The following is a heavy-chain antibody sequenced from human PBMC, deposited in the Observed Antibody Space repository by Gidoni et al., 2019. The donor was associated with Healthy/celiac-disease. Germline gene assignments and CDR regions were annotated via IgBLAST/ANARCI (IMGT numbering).Heavy chain of an antibody. CDR2: IKQDGSEK. CDR3: ARDYPTYYYDSSGYTSPDY. J-gene: IGHJ4*02. Sequence: EVQLVESGGGLVQPGGSLTLSCAASGFTFSSYWMSWVGQAPGKGLVWVANIKQDGSEKYYVDSVKGRFTISRDNAKNSLYLQMNSLRAEDTAVYYCARDYPTYYYDSSGYTSPDYWGQGTLVTVSS. CDR1: GFTFSSYW. V-gene: IGHV3-7*04. D-gene: IGHD3-22*01.